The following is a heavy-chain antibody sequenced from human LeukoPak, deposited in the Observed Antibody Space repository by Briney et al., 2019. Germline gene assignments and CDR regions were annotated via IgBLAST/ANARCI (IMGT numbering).Heavy chain of an antibody. CDR1: GGSISSGDYY. J-gene: IGHJ4*02. Sequence: PSQTLSLTCTVSGGSISSGDYYWNCIRQPPGKGLEWIGHIYYSGSTYYNPPLKSRVTISVDTSKNQFSLKLSSVTAADTAVYFCARETGLYYFDYWGQGTLVTVSS. D-gene: IGHD1-14*01. V-gene: IGHV4-30-4*01. CDR3: ARETGLYYFDY. CDR2: IYYSGST.